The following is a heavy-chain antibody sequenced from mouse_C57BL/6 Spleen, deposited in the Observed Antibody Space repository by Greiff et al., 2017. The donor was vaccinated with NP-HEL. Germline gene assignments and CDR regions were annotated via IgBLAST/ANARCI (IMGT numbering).Heavy chain of an antibody. CDR1: GFTFSSYA. Sequence: EVQVVESGGGLVKPGGSLKLSCAASGFTFSSYAMSWVRQTPEKRLEWVATISDGGSYTYYPDNVKGRFTISRDNAKNNLYLQMSHLKSEDTAMYYCATSYYYGSSPFFDYWGQGTTLTVSS. J-gene: IGHJ2*01. CDR3: ATSYYYGSSPFFDY. V-gene: IGHV5-4*01. CDR2: ISDGGSYT. D-gene: IGHD1-1*01.